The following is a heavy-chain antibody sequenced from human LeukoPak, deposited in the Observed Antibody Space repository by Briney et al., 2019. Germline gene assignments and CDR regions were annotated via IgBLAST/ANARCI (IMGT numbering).Heavy chain of an antibody. D-gene: IGHD7-27*01. CDR3: ARDRDWGCSYCSY. V-gene: IGHV3-33*01. J-gene: IGHJ4*02. CDR1: GFTFSSYG. Sequence: GGSLRLSCAASGFTFSSYGMHGVRPAPGKGLEWVAVIWVDGSNKYYADSVKGRFTISRDNSKNTLYLQMNSLRAEDTAVYYCARDRDWGCSYCSYWGQGTLVTVSS. CDR2: IWVDGSNK.